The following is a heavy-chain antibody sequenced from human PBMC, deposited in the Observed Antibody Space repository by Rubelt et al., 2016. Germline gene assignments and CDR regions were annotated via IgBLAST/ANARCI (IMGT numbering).Heavy chain of an antibody. V-gene: IGHV3-21*01. Sequence: WVRQAPGKGLEWVSSISSSSSYIYYADSVKGRFTISRDNAKNSLYLQMNSLRDEDTAVYYCARDKDMEEDLDYWGQGTLVTVSS. CDR3: ARDKDMEEDLDY. D-gene: IGHD2-15*01. CDR2: ISSSSSYI. J-gene: IGHJ4*02.